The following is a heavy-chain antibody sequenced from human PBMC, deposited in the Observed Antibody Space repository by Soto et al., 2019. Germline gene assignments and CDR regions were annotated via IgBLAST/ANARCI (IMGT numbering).Heavy chain of an antibody. CDR2: INHSGST. Sequence: QVQLQQWGAGLLKPSETLSLTCAVYGGSFSGYYWSWIRQPPGKGLEWIGEINHSGSTNYNPSLKSRVTISLVTYKNXFSLKLSSVTAADTAVYYCARRWRGSYYYYYGMDVWGQGTTVTVSS. CDR1: GGSFSGYY. J-gene: IGHJ6*02. CDR3: ARRWRGSYYYYYGMDV. D-gene: IGHD1-26*01. V-gene: IGHV4-34*01.